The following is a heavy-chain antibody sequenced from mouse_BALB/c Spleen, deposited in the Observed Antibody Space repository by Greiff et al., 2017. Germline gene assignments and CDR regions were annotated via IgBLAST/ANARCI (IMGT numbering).Heavy chain of an antibody. CDR3: LYYDYEEAWFAY. D-gene: IGHD2-4*01. CDR1: GFNIKDTY. Sequence: EVKLQESGAELVKPGASVKLSCTASGFNIKDTYMHWVKQRPEQGLEWIGRIDPANGNTKYDPKFQGKATITADTSSNTAYLQLSSLTSEDTAVYYCLYYDYEEAWFAYWGQGTLVTVSA. J-gene: IGHJ3*01. CDR2: IDPANGNT. V-gene: IGHV14-3*02.